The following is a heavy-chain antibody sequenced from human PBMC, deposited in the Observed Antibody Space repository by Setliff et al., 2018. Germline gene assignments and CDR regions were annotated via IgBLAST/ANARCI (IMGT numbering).Heavy chain of an antibody. J-gene: IGHJ6*02. Sequence: ASVKVSCKASGGTFSSYASSWVRQAPGQGLEWMGGIIPSGGSTSYAQKFQGRVTMTRDTSTSTVYMELSSLRSEDTAVYYCARDQGSGYAYYYGMDVWGQGTTVTVSS. CDR2: IIPSGGST. CDR1: GGTFSSYA. CDR3: ARDQGSGYAYYYGMDV. D-gene: IGHD5-12*01. V-gene: IGHV1-46*01.